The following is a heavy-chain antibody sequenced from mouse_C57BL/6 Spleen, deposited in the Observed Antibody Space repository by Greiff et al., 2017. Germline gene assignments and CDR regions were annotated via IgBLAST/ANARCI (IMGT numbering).Heavy chain of an antibody. CDR1: GFTFSDYG. CDR3: ARLVVATNAMDY. V-gene: IGHV5-15*01. Sequence: EVKLMESGGGLVQPGGSLKLSCAASGFTFSDYGMAWVRQAPRQGPEWVAFISNLAYSIYYAATVTGRFTISRENTKNTLYREMRRRGAEDTAMCYCARLVVATNAMDYWGQGTSVTVSS. D-gene: IGHD1-1*01. CDR2: ISNLAYSI. J-gene: IGHJ4*01.